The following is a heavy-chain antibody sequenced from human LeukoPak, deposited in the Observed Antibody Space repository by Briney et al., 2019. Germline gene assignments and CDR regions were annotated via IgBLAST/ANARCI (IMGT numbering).Heavy chain of an antibody. CDR2: IRSKADGGTP. CDR1: GFTFSRAW. J-gene: IGHJ4*02. V-gene: IGHV3-15*01. D-gene: IGHD2-15*01. CDR3: TTRSPARYCSDGACYSSADY. Sequence: GGSLRLSCAVSGFTFSRAWMSWVRQTPGKGLEWVGHIRSKADGGTPDYIAPVKGRFTISRDDSKDTLYLQMNSLNTEDTAMYYCTTRSPARYCSDGACYSSADYWGQGTLVTVSS.